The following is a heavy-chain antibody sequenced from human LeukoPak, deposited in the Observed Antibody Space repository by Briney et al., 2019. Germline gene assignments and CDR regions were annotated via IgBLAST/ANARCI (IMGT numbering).Heavy chain of an antibody. CDR2: ISYHGINK. CDR1: GFTFNDYN. Sequence: GRSLRLSCAASGFTFNDYNMHWVRQAPGKGLEWVAFISYHGINKNDADSVRGRFTISRDNSENTVYLQINSLRPEDTAIYYCARDFTGRYTIDYWGQGTLVTVSS. CDR3: ARDFTGRYTIDY. J-gene: IGHJ4*02. D-gene: IGHD3-9*01. V-gene: IGHV3-30-3*01.